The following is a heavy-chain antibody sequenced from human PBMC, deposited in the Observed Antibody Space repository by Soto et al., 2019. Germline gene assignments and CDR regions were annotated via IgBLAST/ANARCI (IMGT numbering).Heavy chain of an antibody. CDR3: ARDVGQQLVDY. V-gene: IGHV1-18*01. J-gene: IGHJ4*02. Sequence: ASVKVSCKASGYTFTSYGITWVRQAPGQGLEWMGWISAYNGNKKYAQKLQGRVTMTTDTSTSTAYMELRSLRSDDTAVYYCARDVGQQLVDYWGQGTLVTVSS. CDR1: GYTFTSYG. CDR2: ISAYNGNK. D-gene: IGHD6-13*01.